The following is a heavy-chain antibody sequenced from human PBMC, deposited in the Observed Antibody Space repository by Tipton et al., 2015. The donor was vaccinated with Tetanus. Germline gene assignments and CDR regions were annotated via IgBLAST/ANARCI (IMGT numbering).Heavy chain of an antibody. CDR1: GFRFSSDW. V-gene: IGHV3-7*03. J-gene: IGHJ6*02. Sequence: SLRLSCADTGFRFSSDWMGWVRQAAGKGLEWVAHINRDGSEKACADAVQGRFSISRDGAKNPLSLQMNSLRAEDTAVYYCARYLFAYGMDVWGQGTTVTVSS. CDR2: INRDGSEK. CDR3: ARYLFAYGMDV.